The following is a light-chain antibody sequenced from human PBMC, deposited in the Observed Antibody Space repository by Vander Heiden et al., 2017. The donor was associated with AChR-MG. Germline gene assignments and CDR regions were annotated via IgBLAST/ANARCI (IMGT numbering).Light chain of an antibody. V-gene: IGLV1-44*01. Sequence: QSVLTQPPSASRTPGQRVTISCSGSSPHIGSNTVNWYQQLPGTAPKLLIYSNNQRHAGVPDRFSGSKSGTSASLAISGLQAEEEADYYCAAWDDSLNGYVFGTGTKV. CDR3: AAWDDSLNGYV. CDR2: SNN. J-gene: IGLJ1*01. CDR1: SPHIGSNT.